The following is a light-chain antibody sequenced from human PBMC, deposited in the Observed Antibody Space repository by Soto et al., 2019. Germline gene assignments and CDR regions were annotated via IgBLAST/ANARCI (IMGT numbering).Light chain of an antibody. Sequence: EIVLTQSPGTLSLSPGERATLSCRASQSVSSSYLAWYQQKPGQAPRLLIYGASSRATGIPDRFSGSGSGTDFTTTISRLEPEDFAVYYCQQHSSSPWPFGQGSKVEIK. V-gene: IGKV3-20*01. CDR1: QSVSSSY. J-gene: IGKJ1*01. CDR2: GAS. CDR3: QQHSSSPWP.